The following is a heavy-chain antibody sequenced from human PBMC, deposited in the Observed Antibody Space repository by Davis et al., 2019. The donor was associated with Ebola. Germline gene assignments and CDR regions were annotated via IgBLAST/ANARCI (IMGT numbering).Heavy chain of an antibody. CDR2: ISGSGGST. CDR3: AKRRSSTSCYYYYGMDV. Sequence: PGGSLRLSCAASGFTFSGSAMHSVRQAPGKGLEWVSAISGSGGSTYYADSVKGRFTISRDNSKNTLYLQMNSLRAEDTAVYYCAKRRSSTSCYYYYGMDVWGQGTTVTVSS. J-gene: IGHJ6*02. D-gene: IGHD2-2*01. V-gene: IGHV3-23*01. CDR1: GFTFSGSA.